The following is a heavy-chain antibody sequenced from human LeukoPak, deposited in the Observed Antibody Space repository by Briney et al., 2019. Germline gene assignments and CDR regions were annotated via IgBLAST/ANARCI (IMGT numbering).Heavy chain of an antibody. CDR1: GGSISSYY. D-gene: IGHD6-13*01. Sequence: PSETLSLTCTVSGGSISSYYWSWIRQPPGKGLEWIGYIYYSGSTNYNPSLKSRVTISVDTSKNQFSLKLSSVTAADTAVYYCASWIAAAGFDYWGQGTLVTVSS. CDR2: IYYSGST. J-gene: IGHJ4*02. V-gene: IGHV4-59*01. CDR3: ASWIAAAGFDY.